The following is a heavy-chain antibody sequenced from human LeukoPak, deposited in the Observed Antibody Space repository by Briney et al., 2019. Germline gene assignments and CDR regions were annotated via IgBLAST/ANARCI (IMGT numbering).Heavy chain of an antibody. CDR2: VRSDGST. J-gene: IGHJ3*02. CDR1: GFTVSSNY. Sequence: GGSLRLSCTASGFTVSSNYMSWVRQAPGKGLEWVSVVRSDGSTNHADSVKGRFTISRDNSKNTLYLQMNNLRAEDTAMYYCAREMYSGMYNDAFDIWGQGTNVTVSS. CDR3: AREMYSGMYNDAFDI. V-gene: IGHV3-53*01. D-gene: IGHD1-26*01.